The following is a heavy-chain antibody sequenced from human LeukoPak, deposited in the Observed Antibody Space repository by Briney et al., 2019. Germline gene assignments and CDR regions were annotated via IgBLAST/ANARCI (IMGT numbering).Heavy chain of an antibody. CDR3: AKDTDNSGYYYGPGDY. D-gene: IGHD3-22*01. CDR1: GFTFSSYE. J-gene: IGHJ4*02. V-gene: IGHV3-48*03. Sequence: PGGSLRLSCAASGFTFSSYEMNWVRQAPGKGLEWVSYISSSGTTIYYTDSVKGRFTISRDNAKNSLYLQMNSLRGEDTAVYYCAKDTDNSGYYYGPGDYWGQGTLVTVSS. CDR2: ISSSGTTI.